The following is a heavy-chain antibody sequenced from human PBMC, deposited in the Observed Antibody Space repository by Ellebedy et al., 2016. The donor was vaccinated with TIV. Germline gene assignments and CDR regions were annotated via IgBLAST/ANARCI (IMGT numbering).Heavy chain of an antibody. CDR3: ATQGWFGELLRWDY. Sequence: SETLSLTCAVSGGSFSGYYWNWLRQPPEKGLEWIGEINHSGTTNYNPSLRSRVTISVDTSKNQFSLKLRSVTAADTAVYYCATQGWFGELLRWDYWGQGTLVTVSS. J-gene: IGHJ4*02. CDR1: GGSFSGYY. V-gene: IGHV4-34*01. CDR2: INHSGTT. D-gene: IGHD3-10*01.